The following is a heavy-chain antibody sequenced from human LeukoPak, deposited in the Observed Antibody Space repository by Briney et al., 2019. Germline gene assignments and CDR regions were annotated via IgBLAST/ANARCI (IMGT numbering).Heavy chain of an antibody. Sequence: SETLSLTCTVSGGSISSYYWSWIRQPPGKGLEWIGYIYYSGGTNYNPSLKSRVTISVDTSKNQFSLKLSSVTAADTAVYYCARGPEGDNWNYYYYYGMDVWGQGTTVTVSS. CDR2: IYYSGGT. V-gene: IGHV4-59*01. CDR3: ARGPEGDNWNYYYYYGMDV. J-gene: IGHJ6*02. D-gene: IGHD1-20*01. CDR1: GGSISSYY.